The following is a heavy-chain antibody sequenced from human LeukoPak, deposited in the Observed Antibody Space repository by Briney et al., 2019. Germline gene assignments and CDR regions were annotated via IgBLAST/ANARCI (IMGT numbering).Heavy chain of an antibody. Sequence: GASVKVSCKASGGTFSSYAISWVRQAPGQGLEWMGGIIPIFGTANYAQKFQGRVTITADRSTSTAYMELSRLRSDDTAVYYCATWAPGNWNDGIGYEPFDYWGQGTLVTVSS. CDR2: IIPIFGTA. J-gene: IGHJ4*02. CDR3: ATWAPGNWNDGIGYEPFDY. V-gene: IGHV1-69*06. D-gene: IGHD1-1*01. CDR1: GGTFSSYA.